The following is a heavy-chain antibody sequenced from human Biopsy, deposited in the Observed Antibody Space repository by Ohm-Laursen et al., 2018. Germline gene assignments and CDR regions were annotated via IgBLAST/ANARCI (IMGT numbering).Heavy chain of an antibody. CDR1: GESFNGYY. CDR3: ARAVDYYDPYYYYGLDV. D-gene: IGHD3-16*01. CDR2: INHRGST. Sequence: SETLSLTCAVYGESFNGYYWSWIRQPPGKGLEWIGEINHRGSTNYNPSLKSRATISVDTSKNQFSLKLRSVTAADTAVYYCARAVDYYDPYYYYGLDVWGQGTTVTVSS. V-gene: IGHV4-34*01. J-gene: IGHJ6*02.